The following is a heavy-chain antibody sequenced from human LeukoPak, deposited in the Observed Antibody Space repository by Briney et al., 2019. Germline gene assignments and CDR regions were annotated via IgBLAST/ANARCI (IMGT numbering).Heavy chain of an antibody. V-gene: IGHV1-18*01. J-gene: IGHJ6*02. Sequence: ASVTVSCTASGYTFTSYGISWVRQAPGQGLEWMGWISAYNGNTNYAQKLQGRVTMTTDTSTSTAYMELRSLRSDDTAVYYCARDLCYGSGSYYLVLLGYYYGMDVWGQGTTVTVSS. CDR2: ISAYNGNT. CDR1: GYTFTSYG. CDR3: ARDLCYGSGSYYLVLLGYYYGMDV. D-gene: IGHD3-10*01.